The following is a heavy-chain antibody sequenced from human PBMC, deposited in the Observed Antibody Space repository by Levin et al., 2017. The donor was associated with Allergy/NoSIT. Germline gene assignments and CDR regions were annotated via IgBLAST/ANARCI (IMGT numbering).Heavy chain of an antibody. CDR3: ERDRRQSYGRDLGV. Sequence: PSETLSLTCTVSGDSISTYHWLWLRQPAGKGLEWIGRMQSTGNINYNPSLETRVSMSLDTSKNQFSLKLTSVIAADTAVYYCERDRRQSYGRDLGVWGQGTTVTVSS. D-gene: IGHD5-18*01. CDR2: MQSTGNI. V-gene: IGHV4-4*07. CDR1: GDSISTYH. J-gene: IGHJ6*02.